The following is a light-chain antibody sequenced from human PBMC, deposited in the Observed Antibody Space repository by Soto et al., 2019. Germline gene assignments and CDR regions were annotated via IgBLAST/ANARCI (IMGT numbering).Light chain of an antibody. Sequence: QSVLTQPASVSGCPGESITISCTGTRSDVGSYNSIAWYQQHPGKAPRVMIFEVTKRPSGISNRFSGSKSGSTASLTISGLQAEDEADYFCFSYAGDSTWVFGGGTKVTVL. CDR2: EVT. CDR3: FSYAGDSTWV. J-gene: IGLJ3*02. CDR1: RSDVGSYNS. V-gene: IGLV2-23*02.